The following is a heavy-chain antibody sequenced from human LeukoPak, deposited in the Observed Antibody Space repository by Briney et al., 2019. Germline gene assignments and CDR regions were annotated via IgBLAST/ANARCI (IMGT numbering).Heavy chain of an antibody. J-gene: IGHJ4*02. CDR3: ARNSYCSGGSCYDY. Sequence: RGSLRLSCAASGFTFSSYAMHWVRQAPGKGLEYVSAISSNGGSTYYANSVKGRFTISRDNSKNTPYLQMGSLRAEDMAVYYCARNSYCSGGSCYDYWGQGTLVTVSS. D-gene: IGHD2-15*01. CDR1: GFTFSSYA. V-gene: IGHV3-64*01. CDR2: ISSNGGST.